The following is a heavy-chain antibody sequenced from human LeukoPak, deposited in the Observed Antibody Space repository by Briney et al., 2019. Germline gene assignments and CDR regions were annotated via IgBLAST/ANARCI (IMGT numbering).Heavy chain of an antibody. CDR1: GGTFSSYA. CDR2: IIPILGIA. D-gene: IGHD2-15*01. Sequence: SVKVSCKASGGTFSSYAISWVRQAPGQGLEWMGRIIPILGIANYAQKFQGRVTITADKSTSTAYMELSSLRSEDTAVYYCARGLRYCSGGSCYPDYYYGMDVWGQGTTVTVSS. CDR3: ARGLRYCSGGSCYPDYYYGMDV. J-gene: IGHJ6*02. V-gene: IGHV1-69*04.